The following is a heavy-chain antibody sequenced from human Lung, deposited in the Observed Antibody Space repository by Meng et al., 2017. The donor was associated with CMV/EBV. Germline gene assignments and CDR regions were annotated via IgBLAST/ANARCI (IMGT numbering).Heavy chain of an antibody. Sequence: SVXVSXXASGGTFSSYAISWVRQAPGQGLEWMGGIIPILGIANYAQKFQGRVTITADKSTSTAYMELSSLRSEDTAVYYCARDYCSSTSCNRRITGTTPSSDYYYGMDVWGQGXTVTVSS. CDR3: ARDYCSSTSCNRRITGTTPSSDYYYGMDV. CDR1: GGTFSSYA. J-gene: IGHJ6*02. CDR2: IIPILGIA. D-gene: IGHD2-2*01. V-gene: IGHV1-69*10.